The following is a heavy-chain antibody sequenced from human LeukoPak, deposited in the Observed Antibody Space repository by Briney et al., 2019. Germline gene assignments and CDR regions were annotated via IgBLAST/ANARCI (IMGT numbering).Heavy chain of an antibody. Sequence: ASVKVSCKASGYTFTGYYMHWVRQAPGQGLEWMGWIDPNSGGTYYAQKFQGRVSMTRDTSISTAYMELSSLRSDDTAVYYCYYRVSSGYLTWGQGTLVAVSS. CDR2: IDPNSGGT. J-gene: IGHJ4*02. D-gene: IGHD3-22*01. CDR1: GYTFTGYY. CDR3: YYRVSSGYLT. V-gene: IGHV1-2*02.